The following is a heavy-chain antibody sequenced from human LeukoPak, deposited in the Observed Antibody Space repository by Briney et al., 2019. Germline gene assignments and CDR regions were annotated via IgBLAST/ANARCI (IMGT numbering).Heavy chain of an antibody. V-gene: IGHV4-59*01. D-gene: IGHD3-22*01. CDR3: ARGAHYFESSGYLMPLIY. J-gene: IGHJ4*02. CDR2: IYYSGST. Sequence: PPETLSLTCTVSGGSISSYYWSWIRQPPGKGLEWIGYIYYSGSTNYNPSLKSRVTISVDTSKNQFSLKMSSVTAADTAVYYCARGAHYFESSGYLMPLIYWGQGTLVTVSS. CDR1: GGSISSYY.